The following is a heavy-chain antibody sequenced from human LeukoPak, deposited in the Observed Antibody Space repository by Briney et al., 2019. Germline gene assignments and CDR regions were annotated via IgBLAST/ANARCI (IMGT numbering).Heavy chain of an antibody. J-gene: IGHJ1*01. Sequence: PGGSLRLSCAASGFTFSSYWMSWVRQAPGKGLEWVANIKEDGSEIHYVDSVKGRFTISRDNANNSLYLQMNSLRAEDTAVYYCARVDYYDSSGYYYEYFQHWGQGTLVTVSS. CDR1: GFTFSSYW. CDR3: ARVDYYDSSGYYYEYFQH. CDR2: IKEDGSEI. D-gene: IGHD3-22*01. V-gene: IGHV3-7*01.